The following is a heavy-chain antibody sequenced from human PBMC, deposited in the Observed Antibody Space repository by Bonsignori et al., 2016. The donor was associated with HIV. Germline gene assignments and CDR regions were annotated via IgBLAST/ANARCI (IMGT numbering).Heavy chain of an antibody. CDR3: AGGDESTSLHH. V-gene: IGHV4-34*01. Sequence: RQAPGKGLEWIGEINHSGSTYYNPSLKSRLTISVDTSKNQFSLKLTSVTAADTAVYYCAGGDESTSLHHWGQGTLVTVSS. J-gene: IGHJ5*02. CDR2: INHSGST. D-gene: IGHD6-6*01.